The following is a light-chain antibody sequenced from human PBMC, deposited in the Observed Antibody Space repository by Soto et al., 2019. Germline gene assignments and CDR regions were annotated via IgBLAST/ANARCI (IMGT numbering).Light chain of an antibody. V-gene: IGKV3-20*01. Sequence: EIVLTQSPGTLSLSPGERATLSCRASQSVSSRYLAWYQQKPGQAPRLLIHGASSRATGIPDRFSDSGSGTDFTLTISRLEPEDFAVYYCQQYGGSPRHTFGGGTKVDIK. J-gene: IGKJ4*01. CDR1: QSVSSRY. CDR3: QQYGGSPRHT. CDR2: GAS.